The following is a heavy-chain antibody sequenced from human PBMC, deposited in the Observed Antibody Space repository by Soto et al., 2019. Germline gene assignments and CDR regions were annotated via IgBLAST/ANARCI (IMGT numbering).Heavy chain of an antibody. V-gene: IGHV5-51*01. J-gene: IGHJ4*02. D-gene: IGHD4-17*01. CDR2: IYPGDSDT. Sequence: ETLSLTCAVSGYSISSGYYWGWIRQPPGKGLEWVAIIYPGDSDTRYSPSFQGQVTISADKSISTAYLQWSSLKASDTAMYYCARHDYGDYPWYWGQGTLVTVSS. CDR1: GYSISSGYY. CDR3: ARHDYGDYPWY.